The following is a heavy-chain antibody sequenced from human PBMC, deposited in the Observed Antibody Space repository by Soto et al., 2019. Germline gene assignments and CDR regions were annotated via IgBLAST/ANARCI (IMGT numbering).Heavy chain of an antibody. V-gene: IGHV3-74*01. J-gene: IGHJ5*02. Sequence: GGSLRLSCAASGFTFSRYWMHWVRQAPGKGLEWVSRASPDGTSTSYADSVKGRFTISRDNAKNTLFMQMNSLRAEDTAVYYCTRHGSGDYFLFDPWGQGTLVTVSS. CDR2: ASPDGTST. CDR3: TRHGSGDYFLFDP. D-gene: IGHD3-10*01. CDR1: GFTFSRYW.